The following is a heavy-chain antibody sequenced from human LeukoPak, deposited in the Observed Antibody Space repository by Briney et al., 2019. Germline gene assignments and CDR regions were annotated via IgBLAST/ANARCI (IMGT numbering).Heavy chain of an antibody. J-gene: IGHJ6*03. CDR1: GYTLTSFG. Sequence: ASVKVSCKASGYTLTSFGISWVRQAPGQGLEWMAWISAYNDNTKYAQKFQGRVTMTTDTSTSTAYMELRSLRSEDTAVYYCARGGGRSTEGGVWYYYYYMDVWGKGTTVTVSS. CDR2: ISAYNDNT. D-gene: IGHD3-16*01. CDR3: ARGGGRSTEGGVWYYYYYMDV. V-gene: IGHV1-18*01.